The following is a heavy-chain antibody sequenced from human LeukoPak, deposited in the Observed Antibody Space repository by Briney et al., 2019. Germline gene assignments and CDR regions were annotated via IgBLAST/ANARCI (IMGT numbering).Heavy chain of an antibody. J-gene: IGHJ6*02. D-gene: IGHD3-3*01. CDR3: ARERVRDFWSGLTYGMDV. V-gene: IGHV1-8*02. Sequence: ASVKVSCKASGYTFTSYGINWVRQATGQGLEWMGWMNPNSGNTGYAQKFQGRVTMTRNTSISTAYMELSSLRSEDTAVYYCARERVRDFWSGLTYGMDVWGQGTTVTVSS. CDR2: MNPNSGNT. CDR1: GYTFTSYG.